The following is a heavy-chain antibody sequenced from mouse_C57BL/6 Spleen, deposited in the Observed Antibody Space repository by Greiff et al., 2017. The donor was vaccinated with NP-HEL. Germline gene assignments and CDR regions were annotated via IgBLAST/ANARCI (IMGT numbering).Heavy chain of an antibody. V-gene: IGHV5-17*01. CDR2: ISSGSSTI. CDR3: ARTALLPGSSYGYAMDY. Sequence: EVMLVESGGGLVKPGGSLKLSCAASGFTFSDYGMHWVRQAPEKGLEWVAYISSGSSTIYYADTVKGRFTISRDNAKNTLFLQMTSLRSEDTAMYYCARTALLPGSSYGYAMDYWGQGTSVTVSS. D-gene: IGHD1-1*01. CDR1: GFTFSDYG. J-gene: IGHJ4*01.